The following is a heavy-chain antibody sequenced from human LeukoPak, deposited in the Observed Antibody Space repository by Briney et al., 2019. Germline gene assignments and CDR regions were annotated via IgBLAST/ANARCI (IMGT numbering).Heavy chain of an antibody. D-gene: IGHD1-26*01. Sequence: PGGSLRLSCAASGFTFSSYAMHWVRQAPGQGLEYVSVINSSGGSTYYAHSVKGRFTISRDNSKNTLYLQMSSLRAEDMAVYYCARSGSGANTNQRHFDYWGQGTLVSVSS. CDR3: ARSGSGANTNQRHFDY. V-gene: IGHV3-64*01. J-gene: IGHJ4*02. CDR2: INSSGGST. CDR1: GFTFSSYA.